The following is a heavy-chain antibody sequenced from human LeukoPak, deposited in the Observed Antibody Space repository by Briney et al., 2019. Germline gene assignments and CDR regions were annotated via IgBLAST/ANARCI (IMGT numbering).Heavy chain of an antibody. D-gene: IGHD6-13*01. Sequence: GGSLRLSCGASGFTFGNYWVGWVRQSPGKGLEWVANINPDGSDTFYEGSVTGRFTISRDNVKNSLYLQMSSLRVEDTAIYYCATIMTGSWCWFFDLWGRGTLVAVSS. CDR3: ATIMTGSWCWFFDL. CDR1: GFTFGNYW. V-gene: IGHV3-7*01. J-gene: IGHJ2*01. CDR2: INPDGSDT.